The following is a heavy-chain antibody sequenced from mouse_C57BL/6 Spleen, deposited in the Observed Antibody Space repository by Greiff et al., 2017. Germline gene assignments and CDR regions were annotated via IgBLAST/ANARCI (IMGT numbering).Heavy chain of an antibody. CDR1: GYTFTSYW. Sequence: QVQLQQPGAELVKPGASVKLSCKASGYTFTSYWMHWVKQRPGQGLEWIGMIHPNSGSTNYNEKFKSKATLTVDKSSSTAYMQLSSLTSDDSAVYYCARSSLYYGSSYWYFDVWGTGTTVTVSS. D-gene: IGHD1-1*01. V-gene: IGHV1-64*01. J-gene: IGHJ1*03. CDR3: ARSSLYYGSSYWYFDV. CDR2: IHPNSGST.